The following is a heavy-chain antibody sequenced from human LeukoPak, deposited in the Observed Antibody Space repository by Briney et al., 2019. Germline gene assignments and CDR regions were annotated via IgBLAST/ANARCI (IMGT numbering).Heavy chain of an antibody. D-gene: IGHD5-12*01. J-gene: IGHJ6*03. Sequence: TGGSLRLSCAASGFTVSSNYMSWVRQAPGKGLEWVSAISGSGGSTYYADSVKGRFTISRDNSKNTLYLQMNSLRAEDTAVYYCAKGTTWIYYYYMDVWGKGTTVTVSS. V-gene: IGHV3-23*01. CDR2: ISGSGGST. CDR3: AKGTTWIYYYYMDV. CDR1: GFTVSSNY.